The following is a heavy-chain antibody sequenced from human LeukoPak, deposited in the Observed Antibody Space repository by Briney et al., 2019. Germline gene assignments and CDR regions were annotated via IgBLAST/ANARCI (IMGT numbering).Heavy chain of an antibody. Sequence: PSETLSLTCAVYGGSFSGYYWSWIRQPPGKGLEWIGEINHSGSTNYNPSLKSRVTISVDTSKNQFSLKPSSVTAADTAVYYCAREYDFGYWFDPWGQGTLVTVSS. V-gene: IGHV4-34*01. J-gene: IGHJ5*02. CDR1: GGSFSGYY. CDR2: INHSGST. D-gene: IGHD3-3*01. CDR3: AREYDFGYWFDP.